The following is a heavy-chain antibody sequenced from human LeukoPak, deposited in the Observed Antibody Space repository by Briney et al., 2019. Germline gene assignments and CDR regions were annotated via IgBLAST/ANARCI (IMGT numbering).Heavy chain of an antibody. Sequence: PGGSLRLSCAASGFTFSTYAMSWVRQAPGKGLEWVSAISDSDSGTYYADSVKGRFTISRDNSKSTLYLQMNSLRAEDTAVYYCAKGYGYSSSWTSNYYFYGLDVWGQGTTVTVS. CDR3: AKGYGYSSSWTSNYYFYGLDV. CDR1: GFTFSTYA. CDR2: ISDSDSGT. V-gene: IGHV3-23*01. J-gene: IGHJ6*02. D-gene: IGHD6-13*01.